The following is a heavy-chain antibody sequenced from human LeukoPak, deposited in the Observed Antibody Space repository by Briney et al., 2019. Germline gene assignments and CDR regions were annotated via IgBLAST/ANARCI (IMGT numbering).Heavy chain of an antibody. V-gene: IGHV3-48*01. Sequence: PGGSLRLSCAASGFTFSTYNMNWVRQAPGKGLEWVSYISSSSSTIYYADSVKGRFTISRDNSKNTLYLQMNSLRAEDTAVYYCAKDQRRYCSGGSCYSIDYWGQGTLVTVSS. CDR1: GFTFSTYN. CDR2: ISSSSSTI. CDR3: AKDQRRYCSGGSCYSIDY. D-gene: IGHD2-15*01. J-gene: IGHJ4*02.